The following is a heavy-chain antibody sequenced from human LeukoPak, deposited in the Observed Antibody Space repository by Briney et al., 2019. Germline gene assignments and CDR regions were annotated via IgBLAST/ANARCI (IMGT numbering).Heavy chain of an antibody. Sequence: SGPTLLNPTATLTLTRTVSGFSLRNARMGVSWIRQPPVKALEWLSHIVSNDEKSYSTSLKSRLTISKGTSKSQVVLTMTNMDPVDTATYYCARMLSPSYYDSSGGFDYWGQGTLVTVSS. CDR3: ARMLSPSYYDSSGGFDY. CDR1: GFSLRNARMG. CDR2: IVSNDEK. J-gene: IGHJ4*02. D-gene: IGHD3-22*01. V-gene: IGHV2-26*01.